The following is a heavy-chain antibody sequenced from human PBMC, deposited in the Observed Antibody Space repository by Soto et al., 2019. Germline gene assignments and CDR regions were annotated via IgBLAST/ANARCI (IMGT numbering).Heavy chain of an antibody. J-gene: IGHJ5*02. CDR2: INPDSGNT. V-gene: IGHV1-8*01. CDR3: ARRRGSNGWFDL. CDR1: GYTFINYD. D-gene: IGHD2-8*01. Sequence: QVQLVQSGAEVKKPGASVKVSCKASGYTFINYDINWVRQAPGQGLEWVGWINPDSGNTGYAQNFQGRVNMTGNTSISSVYMELSSLTSEDTAVYYCARRRGSNGWFDLWGQGTLVTVSS.